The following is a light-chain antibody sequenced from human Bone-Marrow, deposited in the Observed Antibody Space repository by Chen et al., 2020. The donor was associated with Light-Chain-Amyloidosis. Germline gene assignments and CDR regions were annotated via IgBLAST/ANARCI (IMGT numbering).Light chain of an antibody. V-gene: IGLV2-14*01. Sequence: QSARTQPASVSGSPGQSITISCTGTSGDVVTYNFVSWYQQHPGKAPKVMIYAFSNRPSGVSNRFSGSKSGNTASLTISGLQAEDEADYYCSSFTSSSSYVFGPGTKVTVL. CDR1: SGDVVTYNF. J-gene: IGLJ1*01. CDR2: AFS. CDR3: SSFTSSSSYV.